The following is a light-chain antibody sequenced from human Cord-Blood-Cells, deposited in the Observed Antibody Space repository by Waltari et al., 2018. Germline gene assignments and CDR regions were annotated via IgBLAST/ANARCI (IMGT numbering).Light chain of an antibody. CDR2: EVS. J-gene: IGLJ2*01. V-gene: IGLV2-23*02. Sequence: QSALTQPASVSGSPGQSLTISCTGTSSDVGSYQLVSWYQHHPGKAPQLMIYEVSKRPSGVSNRFSGSKSGNTASLTISGLQAEDEADYYCCSYAGSSTFVVFGGGTKLTVL. CDR1: SSDVGSYQL. CDR3: CSYAGSSTFVV.